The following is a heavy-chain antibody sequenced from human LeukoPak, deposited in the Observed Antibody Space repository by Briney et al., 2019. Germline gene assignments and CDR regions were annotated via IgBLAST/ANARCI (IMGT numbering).Heavy chain of an antibody. CDR3: ARNHPSGIFDY. V-gene: IGHV4-30-2*01. J-gene: IGHJ4*02. Sequence: SQTLSLTCTVSGGSISSGGYYWSWIRQPPGKGLEWIEYIYHSGSTYYNPSLKSRVTISVDRSKNQFSLKLSSVTAADTAVYYCARNHPSGIFDYWGQGTLVTVSS. CDR1: GGSISSGGYY. D-gene: IGHD3-10*01. CDR2: IYHSGST.